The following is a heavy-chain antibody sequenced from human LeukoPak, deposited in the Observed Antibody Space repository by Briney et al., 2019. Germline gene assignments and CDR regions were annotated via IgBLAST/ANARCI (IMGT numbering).Heavy chain of an antibody. CDR2: IIPILALP. V-gene: IGHV1-69*04. D-gene: IGHD1-26*01. Sequence: SVKVSCKASGGTFSSNYVSWVRQAPGQGLEWMGRIIPILALPNYAHKFQGRIAITADKSATTAYMELSSLTSEDTAVYYCTRDREVGSTTEGFWYFDLWGRGTLVTVSS. J-gene: IGHJ2*01. CDR3: TRDREVGSTTEGFWYFDL. CDR1: GGTFSSNY.